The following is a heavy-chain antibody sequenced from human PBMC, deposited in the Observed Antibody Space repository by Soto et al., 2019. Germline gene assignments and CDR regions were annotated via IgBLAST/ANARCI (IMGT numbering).Heavy chain of an antibody. Sequence: ASVKVSCKASGYTFTGYYMHWVRQAPGQGLEWMGWINPNSGGTNYAQKFQGWVTMTRDTSISTAYMELSSLRSEDTAVYYCARGRPHSTTNNWFDPWGQGTLVTVSS. CDR3: ARGRPHSTTNNWFDP. D-gene: IGHD4-4*01. CDR2: INPNSGGT. V-gene: IGHV1-2*04. CDR1: GYTFTGYY. J-gene: IGHJ5*02.